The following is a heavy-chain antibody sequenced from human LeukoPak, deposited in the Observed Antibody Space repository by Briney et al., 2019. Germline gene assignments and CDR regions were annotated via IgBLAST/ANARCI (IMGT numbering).Heavy chain of an antibody. CDR1: GFAFSDSG. V-gene: IGHV3-33*03. D-gene: IGHD2-21*01. Sequence: GGSLRLSCVASGFAFSDSGMHWVRHAPGKGLERVALIWPDGTDKYYADSVKGRFTISRDKFKNTVYLEVNSVRAEDMAVYYCVKGGGYYSLFGAYWGQGTLVTVSS. J-gene: IGHJ4*02. CDR2: IWPDGTDK. CDR3: VKGGGYYSLFGAY.